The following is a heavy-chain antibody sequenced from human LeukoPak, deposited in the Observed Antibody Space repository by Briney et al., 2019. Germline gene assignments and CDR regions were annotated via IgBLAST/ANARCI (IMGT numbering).Heavy chain of an antibody. D-gene: IGHD2-21*01. Sequence: GGSLRLSCAASGFTFSSYWMHWVRQAPGKGLVWVSRINSDGSSTSCADSVKGRFTISRDNAKNTLYLQMNSLRSDDTAVYYCARAYCGGDCYSVDWFDPWGQGTLVTVSS. CDR1: GFTFSSYW. CDR3: ARAYCGGDCYSVDWFDP. CDR2: INSDGSST. J-gene: IGHJ5*02. V-gene: IGHV3-74*01.